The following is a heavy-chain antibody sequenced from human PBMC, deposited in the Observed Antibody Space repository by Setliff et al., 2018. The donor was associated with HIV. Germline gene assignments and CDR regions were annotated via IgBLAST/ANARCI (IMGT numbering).Heavy chain of an antibody. CDR2: IYHSGGT. Sequence: SETLSLTCAVSGYSISSGYYWGWIRQPPGRGLEWIGNIYHSGGTHYNPSLKSRVTMSVETSKNQFSLKLTSVTAADTAVYYCARFDGYYHYYLDVWGKGTTVTVSS. V-gene: IGHV4-38-2*01. CDR1: GYSISSGYY. CDR3: ARFDGYYHYYLDV. J-gene: IGHJ6*03.